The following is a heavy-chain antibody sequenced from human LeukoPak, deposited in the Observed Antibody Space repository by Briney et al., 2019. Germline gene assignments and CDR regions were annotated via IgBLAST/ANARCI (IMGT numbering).Heavy chain of an antibody. V-gene: IGHV3-30-3*01. Sequence: GGSLRLSCAASGFSFRSYAMHWVRQAPGKGLEWVAVISYDGNNKYYADSVKGRFTISRDNFKNTVYLEMNSLRTEDTAVYYCARGVRYYYDSSDLWGQGTLVTVSS. D-gene: IGHD3-22*01. CDR1: GFSFRSYA. CDR3: ARGVRYYYDSSDL. J-gene: IGHJ5*02. CDR2: ISYDGNNK.